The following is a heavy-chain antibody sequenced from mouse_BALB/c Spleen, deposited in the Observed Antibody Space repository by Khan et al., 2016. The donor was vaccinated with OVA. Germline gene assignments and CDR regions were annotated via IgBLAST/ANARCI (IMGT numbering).Heavy chain of an antibody. D-gene: IGHD2-10*02. J-gene: IGHJ4*01. V-gene: IGHV2-6-4*01. CDR3: ARKKYGNYVSLDY. CDR2: IWSGGST. Sequence: QVQLKESGPGLVAPSQSLSITCTVSGYSLSRYSVHWVRQPPGKGLEWLGMIWSGGSTDYNSALTYRLSISKDNSKSQVFLKMNSLQTGDTAMYYCARKKYGNYVSLDYWGQGTSVTVSS. CDR1: GYSLSRYS.